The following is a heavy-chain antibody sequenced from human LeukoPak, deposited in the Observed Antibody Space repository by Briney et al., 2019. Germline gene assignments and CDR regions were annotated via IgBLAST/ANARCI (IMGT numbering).Heavy chain of an antibody. CDR3: ARKGPAAGLSRWFDP. CDR2: IHHSGST. J-gene: IGHJ5*02. D-gene: IGHD6-13*01. Sequence: SETLSLTCAVYGGSFSGYYWSWIRQPPGKGLEWIGEIHHSGSTNYNPSLKSRVTISVDTSKNQFSLKLSSVTAADTAVYYCARKGPAAGLSRWFDPWGQGTLVTVSS. V-gene: IGHV4-34*01. CDR1: GGSFSGYY.